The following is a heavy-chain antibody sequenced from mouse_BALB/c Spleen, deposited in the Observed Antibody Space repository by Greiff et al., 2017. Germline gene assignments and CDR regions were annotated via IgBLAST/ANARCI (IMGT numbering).Heavy chain of an antibody. CDR3: ARSGYYGSSYNWYFDV. Sequence: VQLKESGGGLVQPGGSRKLSCAASGFTFSSFGMHWVRQAPEKGLEWVAYISSGSSTIYYAGTVKGRFTISRDNPKNTLFLQMTSLRSEDTAMYYCARSGYYGSSYNWYFDVWGAGTTVTVSS. CDR2: ISSGSSTI. D-gene: IGHD1-1*01. V-gene: IGHV5-17*02. J-gene: IGHJ1*01. CDR1: GFTFSSFG.